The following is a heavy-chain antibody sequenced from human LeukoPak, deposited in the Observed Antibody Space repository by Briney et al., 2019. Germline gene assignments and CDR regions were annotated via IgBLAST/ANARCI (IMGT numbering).Heavy chain of an antibody. J-gene: IGHJ4*02. CDR1: GVSVSSGTYS. CDR2: IYHSGST. CDR3: ARVRAFCSSTSCASLQFDY. D-gene: IGHD2-2*01. V-gene: IGHV4-30-2*01. Sequence: SETLSLTCAVSGVSVSSGTYSWSWIRQPPGKGLEWIGYIYHSGSTYYNPSLRSRVTISVDRSKNQFSLKLSSVTAADTAVYYCARVRAFCSSTSCASLQFDYWGQGTLVTVSS.